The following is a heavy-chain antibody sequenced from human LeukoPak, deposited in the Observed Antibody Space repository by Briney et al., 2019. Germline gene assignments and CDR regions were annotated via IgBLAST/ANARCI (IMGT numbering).Heavy chain of an antibody. Sequence: GGSLRLSCVASGFTLSIYSMNWVRQAPGKGLEWVSYISSSSSSIYYADSVKGRFTISRDNAKNTLYLQMNSLRAEDTAVYYCISSNPSSDYWSQGTLVTVSS. CDR3: ISSNPSSDY. V-gene: IGHV3-48*04. D-gene: IGHD1-14*01. CDR2: ISSSSSSI. J-gene: IGHJ4*02. CDR1: GFTLSIYS.